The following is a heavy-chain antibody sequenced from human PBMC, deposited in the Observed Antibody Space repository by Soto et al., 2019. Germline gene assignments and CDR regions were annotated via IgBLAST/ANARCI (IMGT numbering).Heavy chain of an antibody. Sequence: QVQLVQSGAEVKKPGASVKVSCKASGYTFTSYAMHWVHQAPGQRLEWMGWINAGNGNTKYSQKFQGRVTITRDTSASTAYMELSSLRSEDTAVYYCAKSATVPAAIAYWGQGTLVTVSS. CDR1: GYTFTSYA. J-gene: IGHJ4*02. V-gene: IGHV1-3*01. CDR3: AKSATVPAAIAY. D-gene: IGHD2-2*02. CDR2: INAGNGNT.